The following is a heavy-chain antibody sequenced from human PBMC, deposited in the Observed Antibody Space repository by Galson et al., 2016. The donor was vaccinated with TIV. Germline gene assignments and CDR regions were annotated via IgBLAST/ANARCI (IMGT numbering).Heavy chain of an antibody. CDR2: ISGYNGNT. CDR1: GYTLSSYS. CDR3: SRMPTKTFDFWSGYDNQFHMDV. V-gene: IGHV1-18*04. D-gene: IGHD3-3*01. J-gene: IGHJ6*03. Sequence: SVKVSCKASGYTLSSYSLNWVRQAPGQGLEWVGWISGYNGNTNSAQKFQGRVTMTTDTSTNTAYMELRSLTSEDTAVYYCSRMPTKTFDFWSGYDNQFHMDVWGRGTTVTASS.